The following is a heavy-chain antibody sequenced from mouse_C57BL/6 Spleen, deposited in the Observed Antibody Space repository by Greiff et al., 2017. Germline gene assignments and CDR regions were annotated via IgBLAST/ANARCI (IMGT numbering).Heavy chain of an antibody. CDR1: GYSFTGYC. Sequence: VQLQQSGPELVKPGASVKISCKASGYSFTGYCMNWVKQSPEKSLEWIGEINPSTGGTTYNQKFKAKATLTVDKSSSTAYMQLKSLTSEDSAVYYCARPLYGSSYGYAMDYWGQGTSVTVSS. CDR2: INPSTGGT. D-gene: IGHD1-1*01. V-gene: IGHV1-42*01. J-gene: IGHJ4*01. CDR3: ARPLYGSSYGYAMDY.